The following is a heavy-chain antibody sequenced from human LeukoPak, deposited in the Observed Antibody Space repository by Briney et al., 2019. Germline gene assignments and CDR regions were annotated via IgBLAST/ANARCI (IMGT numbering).Heavy chain of an antibody. CDR2: IYYSGST. CDR1: GGSISSSSYY. V-gene: IGHV4-39*07. D-gene: IGHD1-26*01. CDR3: ARMPKVGATTGGFDP. Sequence: SETLSLTCTVSGGSISSSSYYWGWIRQPPGKGLEWIGSIYYSGSTYYNPSLKSRVTISVDTSKNQFSLKLSSVTAADTAVYYCARMPKVGATTGGFDPWGQGTLVTVSS. J-gene: IGHJ5*02.